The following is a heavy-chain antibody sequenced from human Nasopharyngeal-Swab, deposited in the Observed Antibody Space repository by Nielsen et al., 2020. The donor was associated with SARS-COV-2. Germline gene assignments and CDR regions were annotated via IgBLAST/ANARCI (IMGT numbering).Heavy chain of an antibody. V-gene: IGHV4-59*01. J-gene: IGHJ4*02. CDR1: GGSISSYY. D-gene: IGHD3-22*01. CDR2: IYYSGST. CDR3: ATSDGGSGYS. Sequence: SETLSLTCTVSGGSISSYYWSWIRQPPGKGLEWIGYIYYSGSTSFNPSLKSRVTISVDTSKNQFSLKLSSVTAADTAVYYCATSDGGSGYSWGQGTLVTASS.